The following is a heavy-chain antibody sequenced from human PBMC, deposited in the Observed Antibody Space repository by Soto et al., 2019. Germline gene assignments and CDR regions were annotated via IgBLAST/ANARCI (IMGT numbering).Heavy chain of an antibody. J-gene: IGHJ4*02. CDR1: GGSISSYY. V-gene: IGHV4-59*08. CDR3: ARRYGYSFDY. CDR2: IYYSGST. D-gene: IGHD1-1*01. Sequence: QVQLQESGPGLAKPSETLSLTCTVSGGSISSYYWSWIRQPPGKGLEWIGYIYYSGSTNYNPPLKSRVTISVDTSKNQFSLKLSSVTAADTAVYYCARRYGYSFDYWGQGTLVTVSS.